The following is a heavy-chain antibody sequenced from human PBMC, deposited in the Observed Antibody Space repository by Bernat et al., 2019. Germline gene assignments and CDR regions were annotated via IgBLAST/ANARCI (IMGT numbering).Heavy chain of an antibody. CDR1: GFTFSSYG. Sequence: QVQLVESGGGLVQPGRSLRLSCAASGFTFSSYGMHWVRQAPGKGLDWVAVISNDGSDKNYADSVKGRFTISRDNSKNTLYLQMNSLRAEDTAVYYWARGVGDIAAAGRMDYWGQGTLVTVSS. CDR2: ISNDGSDK. D-gene: IGHD6-13*01. CDR3: ARGVGDIAAAGRMDY. V-gene: IGHV3-33*01. J-gene: IGHJ4*02.